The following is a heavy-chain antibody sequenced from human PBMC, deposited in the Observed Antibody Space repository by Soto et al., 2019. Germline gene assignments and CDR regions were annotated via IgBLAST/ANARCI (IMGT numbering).Heavy chain of an antibody. V-gene: IGHV3-30*18. CDR1: GFTFSNYG. CDR2: ISYHGSDK. CDR3: AKDHLTTAVTTVGY. Sequence: QVQLVESGGGVVQPVRSLRLSCAASGFTFSNYGMHWVRQAPGKGLEWVAVISYHGSDKYYADSVKGRFTISRDNSNNTLYLQMDSLRAEDTAVYYCAKDHLTTAVTTVGYWGQGTLVTVSS. D-gene: IGHD4-17*01. J-gene: IGHJ4*02.